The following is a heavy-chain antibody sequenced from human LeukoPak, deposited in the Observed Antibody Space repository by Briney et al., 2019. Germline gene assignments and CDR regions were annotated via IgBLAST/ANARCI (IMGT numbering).Heavy chain of an antibody. Sequence: QAGGSLRHSCAASGFSLNTYSMNWVRQAPGKGLEWISYITSSRSTIYYADSVKGRFTISRDNAENSLYLQMNSLRADDTAVYYCAREYSSSSGRAFDIWGQGTMVTVSS. CDR2: ITSSRSTI. J-gene: IGHJ3*02. CDR1: GFSLNTYS. CDR3: AREYSSSSGRAFDI. D-gene: IGHD6-6*01. V-gene: IGHV3-48*01.